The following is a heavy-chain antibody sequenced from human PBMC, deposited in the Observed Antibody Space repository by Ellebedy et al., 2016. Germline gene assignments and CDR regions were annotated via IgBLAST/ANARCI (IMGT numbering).Heavy chain of an antibody. CDR3: ARESAQIDRVITETHDAFDI. J-gene: IGHJ3*02. V-gene: IGHV3-11*04. CDR2: ISSSGSTI. Sequence: GESLKISCAASGFTFSDYYMSWIRQAPGKGLEWVSYISSSGSTIYYADSVKGRFTISRDNAKNSLYLQMNSLRAEDTAVYYCARESAQIDRVITETHDAFDIWGQGTMVTVSS. CDR1: GFTFSDYY. D-gene: IGHD2-21*01.